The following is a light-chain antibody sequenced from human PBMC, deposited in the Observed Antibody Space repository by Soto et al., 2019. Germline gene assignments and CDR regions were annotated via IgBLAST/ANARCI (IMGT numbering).Light chain of an antibody. CDR3: QQYGSSPFMYT. J-gene: IGKJ2*01. V-gene: IGKV3-20*01. CDR1: QSVSSSY. Sequence: EIVLTQSPGTLSLSPGERATLSCRASQSVSSSYLAWYQQKPGQAPRLLIYGASSRATGIPDRFSGSGSGTDITLTISRLEPEDFAVYYCQQYGSSPFMYTFGQGTKLEIK. CDR2: GAS.